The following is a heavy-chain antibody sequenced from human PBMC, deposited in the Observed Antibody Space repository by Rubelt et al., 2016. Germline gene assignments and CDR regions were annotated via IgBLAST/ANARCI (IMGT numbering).Heavy chain of an antibody. CDR1: GFTFSSYA. J-gene: IGHJ3*02. CDR2: ISHDGSKK. D-gene: IGHD3-22*01. Sequence: GQLLESGGGLVQPGGSLRLSCAASGFTFSSYAMSWVRQAPGKGLEWVALISHDGSKKYHADPVKGRFTISRDNSKNTLYLQMNSLRVEDTAVYFCARDSVTIIGGGVRVDSWGQGTMVTVSS. CDR3: ARDSVTIIGGGVRVDS. V-gene: IGHV3-30*04.